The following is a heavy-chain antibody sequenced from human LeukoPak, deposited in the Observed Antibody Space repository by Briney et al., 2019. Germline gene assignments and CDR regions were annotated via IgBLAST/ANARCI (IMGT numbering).Heavy chain of an antibody. J-gene: IGHJ4*02. CDR1: GGSISSSSYY. V-gene: IGHV4-39*07. CDR2: IFSSGST. Sequence: PSETLSLTCTVSGGSISSSSYYWGWIRQPPGKGLEWIGRIFSSGSTNYNPSLKGRVTMSVDTSKNQFSLKLSSVTAADTAEYFCARESRRSYCNEYWGQGTLVTVSS. D-gene: IGHD2-2*01. CDR3: ARESRRSYCNEY.